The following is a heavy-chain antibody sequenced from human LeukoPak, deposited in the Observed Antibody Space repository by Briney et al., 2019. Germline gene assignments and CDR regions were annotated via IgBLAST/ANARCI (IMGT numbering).Heavy chain of an antibody. Sequence: GGSLRLSCAASGVTFSAYGVHWVRQAPGKGVEWLAFIRYDGRIKNYADSVKGRFTISRDNSKNTLYLQMNSPTTAATSPYYCARNRAAAGDWLDPWGQGTLVIVSS. V-gene: IGHV3-30*02. CDR1: GVTFSAYG. CDR2: IRYDGRIK. D-gene: IGHD6-13*01. J-gene: IGHJ5*02. CDR3: ARNRAAAGDWLDP.